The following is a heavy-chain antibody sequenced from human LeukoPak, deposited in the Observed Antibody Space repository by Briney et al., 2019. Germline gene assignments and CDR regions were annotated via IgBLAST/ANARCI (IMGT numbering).Heavy chain of an antibody. CDR2: NYPGNSDT. V-gene: IGHV5-51*01. CDR1: GYTFTNYW. J-gene: IGHJ4*02. CDR3: ARHPDY. Sequence: GESLKISCKGSGYTFTNYWIGWVRQMPGKGLEWMGINYPGNSDTRYSPSFQGRVTISADKSINTAYLQWSSLKASDTAIYYCARHPDYWGQGTLLTVSS.